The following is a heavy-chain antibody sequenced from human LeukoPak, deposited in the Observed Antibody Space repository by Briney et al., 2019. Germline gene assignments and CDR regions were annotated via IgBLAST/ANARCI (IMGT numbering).Heavy chain of an antibody. V-gene: IGHV4-61*02. CDR2: IDAAGRT. J-gene: IGHJ3*02. Sequence: SETLSLTCTVSGGSISSGGSIGSFYWTWIRQPAGKGLEWIGRIDAAGRTNYNPSLRGPVTISVDTSKNQFSLKLSSVTAADTAVYYCARQYNWSDQVGDAFDIWGQGTMVTVSS. D-gene: IGHD1-20*01. CDR3: ARQYNWSDQVGDAFDI. CDR1: GGSISSGGSIGSFY.